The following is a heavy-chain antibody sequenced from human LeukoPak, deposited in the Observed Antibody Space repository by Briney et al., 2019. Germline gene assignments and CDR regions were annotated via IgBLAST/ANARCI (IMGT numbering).Heavy chain of an antibody. V-gene: IGHV1-24*01. CDR2: FDPEDGET. Sequence: ASVKVSCKVSGYTLTELSMHWVRQAPGKGLEWMGGFDPEDGETIYAQKFQGRVTMTEDTSTDTAYMELSSLRSEDTAVYYCATEANVLLWFGELRYFDYWGQGTLVTVSS. J-gene: IGHJ4*02. D-gene: IGHD3-10*01. CDR1: GYTLTELS. CDR3: ATEANVLLWFGELRYFDY.